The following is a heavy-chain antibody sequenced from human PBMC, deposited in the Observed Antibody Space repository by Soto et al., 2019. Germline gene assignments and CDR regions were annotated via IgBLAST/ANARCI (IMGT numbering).Heavy chain of an antibody. J-gene: IGHJ4*02. V-gene: IGHV4-59*01. D-gene: IGHD4-17*01. CDR1: GVSIRSYY. Sequence: PSETLSLTCTVSGVSIRSYYWSWIRQSPGKGLEWIGYIYNGGNTNYNPSLKRRVSFSLDTSKNQFSLKLRSVTAADTAVYYCARTEYGDLYYFDYWGQGTLVTVSS. CDR2: IYNGGNT. CDR3: ARTEYGDLYYFDY.